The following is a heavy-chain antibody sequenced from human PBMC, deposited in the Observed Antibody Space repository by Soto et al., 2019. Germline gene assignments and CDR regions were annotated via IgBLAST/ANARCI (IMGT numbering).Heavy chain of an antibody. CDR3: ARARTRTVTIDD. D-gene: IGHD4-4*01. V-gene: IGHV1-2*04. CDR2: INPNSGGT. J-gene: IGHJ4*02. CDR1: GYTFTGYY. Sequence: ASVKVSCKASGYTFTGYYMHWVRQAPGQGLEWMGWINPNSGGTNYAQKFQGWVTMTRDTSISTAYMELSRLRSDDTAVYYCARARTRTVTIDDWGQGTLVTVSS.